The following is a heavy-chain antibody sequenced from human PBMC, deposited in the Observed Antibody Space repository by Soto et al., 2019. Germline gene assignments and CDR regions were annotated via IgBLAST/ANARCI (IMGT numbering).Heavy chain of an antibody. CDR1: GFTFETYW. CDR3: ARAMSSVGATTRGDY. D-gene: IGHD1-26*01. J-gene: IGHJ4*02. Sequence: EVQLVESGGGLVQPGGSLRLSCAVSGFTFETYWMHWVRQAPGKGLAWVSRINSDGSTTDYADSVEGRFTISRDNAKNTLSQQMTSLTAEDTAIYYCARAMSSVGATTRGDYWGQGTLVTVSS. V-gene: IGHV3-74*01. CDR2: INSDGSTT.